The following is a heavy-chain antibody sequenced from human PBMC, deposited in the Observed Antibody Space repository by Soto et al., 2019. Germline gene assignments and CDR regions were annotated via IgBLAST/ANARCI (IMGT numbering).Heavy chain of an antibody. Sequence: SETLSLTCTVSGGSISSGGYYWSWIRQHPGKSLEWIGYIYYSGSTYYNPSLKSRVTISVDTSKNQLSLKLSSVTAADTAVYYCASGYSYGYPLDFDYWGQGTLVTVSS. V-gene: IGHV4-31*03. CDR1: GGSISSGGYY. J-gene: IGHJ4*02. CDR3: ASGYSYGYPLDFDY. CDR2: IYYSGST. D-gene: IGHD5-18*01.